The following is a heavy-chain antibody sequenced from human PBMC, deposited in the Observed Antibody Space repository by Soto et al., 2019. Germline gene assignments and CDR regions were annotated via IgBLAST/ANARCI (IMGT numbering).Heavy chain of an antibody. CDR2: IKSKTDGGTT. CDR1: GLTFSNAW. Sequence: GGSLRFSCAASGLTFSNAWMNWVRQAPGKGLEWVGRIKSKTDGGTTDYAAPVKGRFTISRDDSKNTLYLQMNSLKTEDTAVYYCTTDATDIVVVVAASDNWFDPWGQGTLVTVSS. D-gene: IGHD2-15*01. J-gene: IGHJ5*02. CDR3: TTDATDIVVVVAASDNWFDP. V-gene: IGHV3-15*07.